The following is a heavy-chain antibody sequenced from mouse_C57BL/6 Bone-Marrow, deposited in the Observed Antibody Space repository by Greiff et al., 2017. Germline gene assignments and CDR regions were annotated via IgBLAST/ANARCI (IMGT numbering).Heavy chain of an antibody. J-gene: IGHJ2*01. CDR1: GYTFTSSG. CDR2: IYPRGGNT. Sequence: QVQLQQSGAELARPGASVKLSCKASGYTFTSSGISWVKQRTGQGLEWIGEIYPRGGNTYYNEKFKGKATLTADKSSSTAYMELRSLTSEDSAGYFCAKTGTFDYWGQGTTLTVSS. V-gene: IGHV1-81*01. CDR3: AKTGTFDY. D-gene: IGHD2-14*01.